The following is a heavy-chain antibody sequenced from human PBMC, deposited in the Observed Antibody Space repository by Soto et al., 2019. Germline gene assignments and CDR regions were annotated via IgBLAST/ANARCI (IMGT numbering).Heavy chain of an antibody. CDR1: GGSFSGYY. D-gene: IGHD2-8*02. CDR2: INHSGST. J-gene: IGHJ4*02. CDR3: ARDKLTGLFDY. Sequence: SETLSHTCAVYGGSFSGYYWTWIRQPPGTGLEWIGEINHSGSTNYNPSLKSRVTISVDTSKNQFSLKLTSVTAADTAVYYCARDKLTGLFDYWGQGTLVTVSS. V-gene: IGHV4-34*01.